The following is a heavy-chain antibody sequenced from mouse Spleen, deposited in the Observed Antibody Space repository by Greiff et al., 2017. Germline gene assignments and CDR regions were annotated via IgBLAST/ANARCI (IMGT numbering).Heavy chain of an antibody. CDR1: GYSITSGYY. D-gene: IGHD1-1*01. Sequence: EVQLQESGPGLVKPSQSLSLTCSVTGYSITSGYYWNWIRQFPGNKLEWMGYISYDGSNNYNPSLKNRISITRDTSKNQFFLKLNSVTTEDTATYYCARERYYGTGAMDYWGQGTSVTVSS. CDR3: ARERYYGTGAMDY. CDR2: ISYDGSN. J-gene: IGHJ4*01. V-gene: IGHV3-6*01.